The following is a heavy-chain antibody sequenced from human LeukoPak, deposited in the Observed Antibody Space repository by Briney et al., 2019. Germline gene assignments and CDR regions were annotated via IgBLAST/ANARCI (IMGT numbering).Heavy chain of an antibody. D-gene: IGHD6-13*01. CDR1: GGTFSSYA. V-gene: IGHV1-2*02. CDR3: ARRGGSSWDFDY. J-gene: IGHJ4*02. CDR2: INPNSGDT. Sequence: GASVKVSCKASGGTFSSYAFSWVRQAPGQGLEWMGWINPNSGDTNYAQKFQGRFTMTRDTSINTAYMELSRLRSDDTAVYYCARRGGSSWDFDYWGQGTLVTVSS.